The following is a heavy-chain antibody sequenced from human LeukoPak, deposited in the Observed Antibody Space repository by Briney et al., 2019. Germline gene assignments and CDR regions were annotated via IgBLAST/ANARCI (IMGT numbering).Heavy chain of an antibody. CDR1: GGSISSGDYY. J-gene: IGHJ4*02. CDR2: IYYSGST. Sequence: SQTLSPTCTVSGGSISSGDYYWSWIRQPPGKGLEWIGYIYYSGSTYYNPSLKSRVTISVDTSKNQFSLKLSSVTAADTAVYYCARVYYGSGSYWYYFDYWGQGTLVTVSS. V-gene: IGHV4-30-4*01. CDR3: ARVYYGSGSYWYYFDY. D-gene: IGHD3-10*01.